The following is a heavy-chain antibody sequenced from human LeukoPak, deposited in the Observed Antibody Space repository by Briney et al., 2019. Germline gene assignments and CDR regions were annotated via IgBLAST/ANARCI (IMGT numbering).Heavy chain of an antibody. CDR2: IYYTGSI. CDR1: GSSIASLNW. V-gene: IGHV4-28*05. J-gene: IGHJ6*03. CDR3: ARVIVLRYFDWLSKPLLSYYYYYMDV. Sequence: PSETLSLTCSVSGSSIASLNWWGWIRQPPGKGLEWIGYIYYTGSIYYNPSLKSRVTMSVDTSKNQFSLKLSSVTAADTAVYYCARVIVLRYFDWLSKPLLSYYYYYMDVWGKGTTVTTSS. D-gene: IGHD3-9*01.